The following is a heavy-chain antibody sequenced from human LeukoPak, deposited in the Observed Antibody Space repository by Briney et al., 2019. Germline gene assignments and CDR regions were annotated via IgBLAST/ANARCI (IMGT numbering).Heavy chain of an antibody. CDR1: GFTSSSYS. CDR2: ISSSSSYI. D-gene: IGHD3-9*01. Sequence: GGSLRLSCAASGFTSSSYSMNWVRQAPGKGLEWVSSISSSSSYIYYADSVKGRFTISRDNAKNSLYLQMNSLRAEDTAVYYCARDQYYDILTGYYSYYYGMDVWGQGTTVTVSS. V-gene: IGHV3-21*01. CDR3: ARDQYYDILTGYYSYYYGMDV. J-gene: IGHJ6*02.